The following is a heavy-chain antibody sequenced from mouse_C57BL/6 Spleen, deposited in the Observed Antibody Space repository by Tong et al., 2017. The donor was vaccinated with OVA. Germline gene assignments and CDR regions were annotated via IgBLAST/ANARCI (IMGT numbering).Heavy chain of an antibody. V-gene: IGHV3-6*01. CDR1: GYSITSGYY. J-gene: IGHJ4*01. Sequence: EVQLQESGPGLVKPSQSLSLTCSVTGYSITSGYYWNWIRQFPGNKLEWMGYISYDGSNNYNPSLKNRISITRDTSKNQFFLKLNSVTTEDTATYYCAILSSMDYWGQGTSVTVSS. CDR3: AILSSMDY. CDR2: ISYDGSN.